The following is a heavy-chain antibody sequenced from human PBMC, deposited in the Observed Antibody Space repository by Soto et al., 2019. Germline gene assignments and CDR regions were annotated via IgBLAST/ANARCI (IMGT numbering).Heavy chain of an antibody. J-gene: IGHJ6*02. D-gene: IGHD3-16*02. Sequence: ASVKVSCKASGGTFSSYAISWVRQAPGQGLEWMGGIIPIFGTANYAQKFQGRVTITADESTSTAYMELSSLRSEDTAVYYCAKDVYDYVLGSYRYTARHVDYYYGMDVWGQGTTVTVSS. CDR3: AKDVYDYVLGSYRYTARHVDYYYGMDV. CDR2: IIPIFGTA. V-gene: IGHV1-69*13. CDR1: GGTFSSYA.